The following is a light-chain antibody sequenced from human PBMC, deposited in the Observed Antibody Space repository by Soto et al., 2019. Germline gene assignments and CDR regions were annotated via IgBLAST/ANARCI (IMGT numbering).Light chain of an antibody. CDR1: QTVSSN. V-gene: IGKV3D-15*01. CDR3: QKYYTTPWK. Sequence: EIVLTQSPGTLSLSPVERATLSCMASQTVSSNLAWYQQKPGQAPRLLMYGASIRAAGVPDRFSGSGSGTEFTLTISSLQAEDVAVYYCQKYYTTPWKFGQGTKVDIK. CDR2: GAS. J-gene: IGKJ1*01.